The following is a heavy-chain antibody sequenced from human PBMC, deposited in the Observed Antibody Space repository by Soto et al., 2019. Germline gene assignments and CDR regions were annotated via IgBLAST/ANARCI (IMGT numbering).Heavy chain of an antibody. J-gene: IGHJ4*02. D-gene: IGHD6-19*01. CDR1: GYTLTSYA. CDR2: INAGNGNT. Sequence: ASVKVSCKASGYTLTSYAMHWVRQAPGQRLEWMGWINAGNGNTKYSQKFQGRVTITRDTSASTAYMELSSLRSEDTAVYYCARRGPVAGTVYNYFDYWGQGTPVTVSS. CDR3: ARRGPVAGTVYNYFDY. V-gene: IGHV1-3*01.